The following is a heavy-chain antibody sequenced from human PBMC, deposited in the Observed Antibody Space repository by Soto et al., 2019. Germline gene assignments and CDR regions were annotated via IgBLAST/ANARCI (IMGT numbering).Heavy chain of an antibody. Sequence: EVQLVESGGGLVQSGGSLRLSCAASGFTFSSYWMSWVRQGPGKGPEWVANIKQDGSEKYYVDSVKGRFTISRDNAKNSLYLQMTSLRAEDTAVYHCAKSLSAITRDSWGQGTLVTVSS. CDR1: GFTFSSYW. J-gene: IGHJ4*02. CDR2: IKQDGSEK. D-gene: IGHD2-2*01. CDR3: AKSLSAITRDS. V-gene: IGHV3-7*05.